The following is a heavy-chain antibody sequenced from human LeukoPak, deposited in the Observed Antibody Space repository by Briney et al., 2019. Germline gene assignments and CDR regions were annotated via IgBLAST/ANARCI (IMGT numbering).Heavy chain of an antibody. D-gene: IGHD5-12*01. CDR1: GGSINTPNYY. Sequence: SETLSLTCTVSGGSINTPNYYWGWIRQPPGKGLEWIGNIFYSGGTYYSPSLTSRVTISLDTSRNQFSLKLNSVTAADTAVYYCARRWSGGYGIFDYWGQGTLVTVSS. J-gene: IGHJ4*02. CDR3: ARRWSGGYGIFDY. CDR2: IFYSGGT. V-gene: IGHV4-39*07.